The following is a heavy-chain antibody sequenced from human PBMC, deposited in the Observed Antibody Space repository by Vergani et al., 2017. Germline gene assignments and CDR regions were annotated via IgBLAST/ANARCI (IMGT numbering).Heavy chain of an antibody. CDR3: AKXLGTSSGGGWFDP. CDR2: ISWNSNSI. J-gene: IGHJ5*02. CDR1: GSTVSGNY. V-gene: IGHV3-9*01. D-gene: IGHD6-6*01. Sequence: QLVESGGGLVQPGGSLRLSCAASGSTVSGNYMTWVRQAPGKGLEWVSGISWNSNSIGYADSVKGRFTISRDNAKNSLYLQMNSLRAEDTALYYCAKXLGTSSGGGWFDPWGQGTLVTVSS.